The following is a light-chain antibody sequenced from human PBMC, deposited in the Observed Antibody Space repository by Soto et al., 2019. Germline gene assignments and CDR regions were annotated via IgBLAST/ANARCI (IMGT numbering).Light chain of an antibody. J-gene: IGKJ4*01. CDR2: DAS. V-gene: IGKV3-11*01. CDR3: QQRSDWPST. CDR1: QSVGSY. Sequence: EIVLTQSPATLSLSPGDRATLSCRASQSVGSYLGWYQQRPGQAPRLLIYDASNRATGIPARFSGSGSGTDFTLTISSLEPEDFAGYCQQRSDWPSTFGGGTKVEIK.